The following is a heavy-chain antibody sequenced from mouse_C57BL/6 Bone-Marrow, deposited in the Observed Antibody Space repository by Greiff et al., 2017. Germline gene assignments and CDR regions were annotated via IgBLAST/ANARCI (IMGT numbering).Heavy chain of an antibody. CDR1: GYTFTSYW. V-gene: IGHV1-59*01. D-gene: IGHD1-1*01. Sequence: QVQLQQPGAELVRPGTSVKLSCKASGYTFTSYWMHWVKQRPGQGLEWIGVIDPSDSYTNYNQKFKGKATLTVDTSSSTAYMQLSSLTSEDSAVYYCARVPYGSSLYAMDYWGQGTSVTVSS. CDR2: IDPSDSYT. J-gene: IGHJ4*01. CDR3: ARVPYGSSLYAMDY.